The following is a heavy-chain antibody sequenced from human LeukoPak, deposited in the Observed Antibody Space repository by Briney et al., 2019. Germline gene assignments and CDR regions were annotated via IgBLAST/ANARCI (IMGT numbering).Heavy chain of an antibody. CDR2: ISSSSSTI. Sequence: GGSLRLSCAASGFTFSSYSMNWVRQAPGKGLEWVSYISSSSSTIYYADSVKGRFTISRDNAKNSLYLQMNSLRAEDTAVYYCARGGGWELLEHYFDYWGQGTLVTVSS. CDR1: GFTFSSYS. J-gene: IGHJ4*02. V-gene: IGHV3-48*01. D-gene: IGHD1-26*01. CDR3: ARGGGWELLEHYFDY.